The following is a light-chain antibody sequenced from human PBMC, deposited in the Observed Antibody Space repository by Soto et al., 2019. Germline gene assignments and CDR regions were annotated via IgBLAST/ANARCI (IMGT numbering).Light chain of an antibody. Sequence: DIQMTQSPSSLSASVGDRVTITCQASQDISNYLNWYQQKPGKAPKLLIYDASNLETGVPSRFSGSGSGTDFTFTISSLQPEDFATYYCQQSYSTVWTFGQGTKVDIK. CDR3: QQSYSTVWT. V-gene: IGKV1-33*01. J-gene: IGKJ1*01. CDR1: QDISNY. CDR2: DAS.